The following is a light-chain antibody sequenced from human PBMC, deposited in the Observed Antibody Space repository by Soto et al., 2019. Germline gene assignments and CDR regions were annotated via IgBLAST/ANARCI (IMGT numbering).Light chain of an antibody. V-gene: IGKV3-11*01. Sequence: EIVLTQYPATLSLSPGERATLSCRASQSVSAYLAWYQKKPGQPPRLLIFDASNRAPGIPARFSGTGSGTDFTLTISSLEPEDFAVYYCQQRSNWPPLTFGGGTKVEIK. CDR3: QQRSNWPPLT. J-gene: IGKJ4*01. CDR1: QSVSAY. CDR2: DAS.